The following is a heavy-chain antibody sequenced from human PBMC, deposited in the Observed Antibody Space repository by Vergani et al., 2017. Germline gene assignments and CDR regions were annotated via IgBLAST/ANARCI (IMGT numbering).Heavy chain of an antibody. CDR2: INPNSGNT. D-gene: IGHD1-14*01. J-gene: IGHJ4*02. CDR1: GYSFTTYD. Sequence: QVQLVQSGAEVKKPGASVKLSCKASGYSFTTYDINWVPQALGHGLEWVGWINPNSGNTGYARRFEGRVTITRDTAISTAYMELGGLYSDDTAVYYCTRGLPRTLTTETYYFDDWGQGTLVSVSP. CDR3: TRGLPRTLTTETYYFDD. V-gene: IGHV1-8*03.